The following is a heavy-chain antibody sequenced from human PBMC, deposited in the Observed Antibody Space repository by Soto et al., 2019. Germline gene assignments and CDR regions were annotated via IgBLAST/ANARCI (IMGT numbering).Heavy chain of an antibody. D-gene: IGHD1-26*01. CDR1: GFTFSDSY. V-gene: IGHV3-11*01. CDR2: ITFSGNTV. CDR3: ARVSWREKYGMDV. J-gene: IGHJ6*02. Sequence: GGSLRLSXAASGFTFSDSYMSWIRQAPGKGLEWISYITFSGNTVYYADSLKGRFTISRDNAKNSLYLQMNRLRAEDTAVYYCARVSWREKYGMDVWGQGTTVTVSS.